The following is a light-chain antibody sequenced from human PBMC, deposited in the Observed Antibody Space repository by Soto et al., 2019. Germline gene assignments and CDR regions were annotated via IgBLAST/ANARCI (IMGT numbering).Light chain of an antibody. CDR2: DAS. CDR3: QQRSNWRPVT. Sequence: EIVLTQSPATLSLSPGERATLSCRASQSVSSYLAWYQQKPGQAPRLLIYDASNRATGIPARFSGSGSGTDVTLTISSLEPDDFAVYYGQQRSNWRPVTFGQGTRLEIK. CDR1: QSVSSY. V-gene: IGKV3-11*01. J-gene: IGKJ5*01.